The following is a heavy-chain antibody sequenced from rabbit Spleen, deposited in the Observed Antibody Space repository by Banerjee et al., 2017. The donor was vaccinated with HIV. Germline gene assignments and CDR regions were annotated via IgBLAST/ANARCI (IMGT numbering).Heavy chain of an antibody. D-gene: IGHD1-1*01. CDR1: GFSFSSDYY. Sequence: QSLEEYGGGLVQPEGSLTLTCKASGFSFSSDYYICWVRQAPGKGLEWIACINIVTGKAVYSSWAKGRFIMSRISSTTVTLQMTSLTAADTATYFCARDLVAVIGWNFNLWGPGTLVTVS. V-gene: IGHV1S40*01. CDR3: ARDLVAVIGWNFNL. CDR2: INIVTGKA. J-gene: IGHJ4*01.